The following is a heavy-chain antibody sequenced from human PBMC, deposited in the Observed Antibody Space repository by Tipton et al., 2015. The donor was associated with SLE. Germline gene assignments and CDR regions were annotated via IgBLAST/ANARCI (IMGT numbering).Heavy chain of an antibody. J-gene: IGHJ4*02. V-gene: IGHV3-48*03. Sequence: SLRLSCAASGFTLSSYSMNWVRQAPGKELEWVSYIGSGGAPIYYADSVKGRFTVSRDNAKNTLYLQMNSLRAEDTAAYYCVRDLETTDEILTYWGQGTLVIVSS. D-gene: IGHD1-14*01. CDR3: VRDLETTDEILTY. CDR2: IGSGGAPI. CDR1: GFTLSSYS.